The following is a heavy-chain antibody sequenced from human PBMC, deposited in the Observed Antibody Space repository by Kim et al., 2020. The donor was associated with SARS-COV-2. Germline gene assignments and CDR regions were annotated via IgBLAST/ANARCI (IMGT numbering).Heavy chain of an antibody. CDR2: ISIGSDYT. Sequence: GGSLRLSCAASGFTFNTYSMNWVRQAPGKGLEWVSSISIGSDYTFYADSVKGRFTISRDNAKNSLNRQMNSLRVEDTAVYYCAREPEASTGTGGLNYWGQGTLVTVSS. CDR3: AREPEASTGTGGLNY. V-gene: IGHV3-21*01. CDR1: GFTFNTYS. J-gene: IGHJ4*02. D-gene: IGHD6-13*01.